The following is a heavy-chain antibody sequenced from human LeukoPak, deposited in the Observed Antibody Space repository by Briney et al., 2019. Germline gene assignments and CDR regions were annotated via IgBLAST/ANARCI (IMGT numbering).Heavy chain of an antibody. CDR2: INWNSGSI. CDR1: GFTFDDYA. J-gene: IGHJ6*03. CDR3: ATAVAGTTHYYYYYYMDV. Sequence: GGSLRLSCAASGFTFDDYAMHWVRQVPGKGLEWVSSINWNSGSIGYADSVKGRFTISRDNAKNSLYLQMNSLRAEDTAVYYCATAVAGTTHYYYYYYMDVWGKGTTVTVSS. D-gene: IGHD6-19*01. V-gene: IGHV3-9*01.